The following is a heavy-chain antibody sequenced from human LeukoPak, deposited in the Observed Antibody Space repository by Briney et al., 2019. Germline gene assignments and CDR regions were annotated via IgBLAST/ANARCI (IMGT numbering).Heavy chain of an antibody. CDR3: AREGYNLGTDF. Sequence: PSETLSLTCGVSGGSISTYRWSWIRQPAGKGLEWIGHISAGGTTNYNASLKSRVTMSADTSKNQFSLRLNSVTAADTAVYYCAREGYNLGTDFWGQGTLVTVSS. J-gene: IGHJ4*02. V-gene: IGHV4-4*07. CDR2: ISAGGTT. CDR1: GGSISTYR. D-gene: IGHD5-18*01.